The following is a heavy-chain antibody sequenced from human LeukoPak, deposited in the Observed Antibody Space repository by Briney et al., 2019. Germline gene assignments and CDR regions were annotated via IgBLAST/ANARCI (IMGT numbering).Heavy chain of an antibody. V-gene: IGHV1-18*01. J-gene: IGHJ5*02. CDR2: ISAYNGNT. CDR3: ARDNSVGDIAWWFDP. Sequence: WASVKVSCKASGYTFTSYGISWVRQAPGQGLEWMGWISAYNGNTNYAQKLQGRVTTTTDTSTSTAYMELRSLRSEDTAVYYCARDNSVGDIAWWFDPWGQGTLVTVSS. CDR1: GYTFTSYG. D-gene: IGHD3-16*02.